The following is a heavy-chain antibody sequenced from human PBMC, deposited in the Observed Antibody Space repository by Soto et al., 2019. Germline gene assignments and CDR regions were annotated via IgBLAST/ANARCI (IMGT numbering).Heavy chain of an antibody. CDR3: ARGYGDLDY. CDR2: ISSRSSNI. D-gene: IGHD4-17*01. J-gene: IGHJ4*02. CDR1: GFTFSTYS. Sequence: EVQVVESGGGLVKPGGSLTLSCGASGFTFSTYSMNWVRQAPGKGLEWVSSISSRSSNIYYADSVKGRFTISRDNAKNSLYLQMNSLRAEDTAVYYCARGYGDLDYWGQGTLVTVSS. V-gene: IGHV3-21*01.